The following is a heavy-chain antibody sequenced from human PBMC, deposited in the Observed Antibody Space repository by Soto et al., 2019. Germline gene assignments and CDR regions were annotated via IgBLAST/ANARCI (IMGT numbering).Heavy chain of an antibody. V-gene: IGHV1-8*01. J-gene: IGHJ4*02. CDR3: ARERSGYFDY. CDR1: GYTFTSYD. CDR2: LNRKSGNT. Sequence: QVQLVQSGAEVKKPGASVKVSCKASGYTFTSYDINWVRQATGQGLEWMGWLNRKSGNTGHAQKFQGRVTMTRNTSISTAYTELSSLSSEDTAVYYCARERSGYFDYWGQGTLVTVSS. D-gene: IGHD1-26*01.